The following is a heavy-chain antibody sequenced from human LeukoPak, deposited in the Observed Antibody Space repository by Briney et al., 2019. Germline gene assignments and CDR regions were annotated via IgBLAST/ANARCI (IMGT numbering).Heavy chain of an antibody. CDR1: GFTFSSYE. V-gene: IGHV3-48*03. Sequence: GGSLRLSCAASGFTFSSYEMNWVRQAPGKGLEWVSYISSSGSTIYYADSVKGRFTISRDNAKNSLYLQMNSLRAEDTAVYYCARQYYDFWSGYYTWGQGTLVTVSS. CDR3: ARQYYDFWSGYYT. D-gene: IGHD3-3*01. J-gene: IGHJ4*02. CDR2: ISSSGSTI.